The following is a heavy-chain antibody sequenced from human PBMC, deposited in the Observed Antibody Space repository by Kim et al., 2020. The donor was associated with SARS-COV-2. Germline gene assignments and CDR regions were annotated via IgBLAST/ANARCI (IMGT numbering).Heavy chain of an antibody. J-gene: IGHJ4*02. CDR1: GFTFSDFY. Sequence: GGSLRLSCAASGFTFSDFYILWIRQAPGKGLECLSDTSTSGSYTNYAENVKGRFTVSRVNAENSVSLQMSSLRAEDTAIYYCARRGIGWYSHIDYWCQGTLVTVSS. D-gene: IGHD2-15*01. CDR3: ARRGIGWYSHIDY. CDR2: TSTSGSYT. V-gene: IGHV3-11*03.